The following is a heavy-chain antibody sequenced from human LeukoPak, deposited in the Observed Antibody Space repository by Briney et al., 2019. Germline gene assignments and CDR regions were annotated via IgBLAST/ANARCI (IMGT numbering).Heavy chain of an antibody. D-gene: IGHD6-13*01. CDR3: AHIAAAGYFDY. J-gene: IGHJ4*02. CDR1: GGSISSYY. V-gene: IGHV4-59*04. Sequence: SETLSLTCTVSGGSISSYYWSWIRQPPGKGLEWIGYLYYSGSTYYNPSLKSRVTISVDTSKNQFSLKLSSVTAADTAVYYCAHIAAAGYFDYWGQGTLVTVSS. CDR2: LYYSGST.